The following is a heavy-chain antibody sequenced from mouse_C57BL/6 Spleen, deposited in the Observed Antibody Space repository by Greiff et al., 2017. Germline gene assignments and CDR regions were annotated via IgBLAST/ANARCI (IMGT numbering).Heavy chain of an antibody. Sequence: VQLQESGAELAKPGASVKLSCKASGYTFTSYWMHWVKQRPGQGLEWIGYINPSSGYTKYNQKFKDKATVTADKSSSTAYMQLSSLTYEDSAVYYCARPEAMDYWGQGASVTVSS. CDR2: INPSSGYT. J-gene: IGHJ4*01. CDR3: ARPEAMDY. V-gene: IGHV1-7*01. CDR1: GYTFTSYW.